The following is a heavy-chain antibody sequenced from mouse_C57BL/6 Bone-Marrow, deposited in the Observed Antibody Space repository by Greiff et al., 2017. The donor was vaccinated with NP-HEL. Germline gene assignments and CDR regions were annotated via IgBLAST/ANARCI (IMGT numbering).Heavy chain of an antibody. J-gene: IGHJ4*01. CDR1: GFTFTSYW. Sequence: QVQLQQPGAELVMPGASVKLSCKASGFTFTSYWMHWVQQRPGQGLEWIGAIDPSDSYTNYTQKFKGKFTFTVDKSSSTAYMQNSSLTSEDSAIYYCAKLSRYDYLYCSAMDYWGQGTSVTVSS. V-gene: IGHV1-69*01. CDR2: IDPSDSYT. D-gene: IGHD2-4*01. CDR3: AKLSRYDYLYCSAMDY.